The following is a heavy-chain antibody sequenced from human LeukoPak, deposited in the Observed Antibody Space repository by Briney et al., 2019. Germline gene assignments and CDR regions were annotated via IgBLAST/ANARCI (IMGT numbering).Heavy chain of an antibody. J-gene: IGHJ4*02. D-gene: IGHD1-1*01. CDR1: GNYW. Sequence: GGSLRLSCAASGNYWMHWVRQAPGKGLVCVSRIKSDGTYSDYGDSVRGRFTISRDNAKDTLYLQMNSLRVEDTAVYYCVRDDDQYGVDYWGRGTLVTVSS. CDR3: VRDDDQYGVDY. V-gene: IGHV3-74*01. CDR2: IKSDGTYS.